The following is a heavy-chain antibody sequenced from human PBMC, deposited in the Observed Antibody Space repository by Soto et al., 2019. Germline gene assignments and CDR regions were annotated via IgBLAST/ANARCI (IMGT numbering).Heavy chain of an antibody. CDR2: ISAYNGNT. Sequence: QVQLVQSGAEVRRPGASVKVSCKASGYTFASYGISGVRQAPGQGLEWMGWISAYNGNTNYAHKLQGRVTMTTETSTTTAYMELRSLRSDDTAVYYCARAVGYSYGFDYWGQGTLVTVSS. J-gene: IGHJ4*02. CDR3: ARAVGYSYGFDY. D-gene: IGHD5-18*01. V-gene: IGHV1-18*01. CDR1: GYTFASYG.